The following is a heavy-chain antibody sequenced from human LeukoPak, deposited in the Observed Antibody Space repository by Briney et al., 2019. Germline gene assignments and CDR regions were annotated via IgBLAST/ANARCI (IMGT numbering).Heavy chain of an antibody. CDR3: ARDNGYNWFDP. V-gene: IGHV3-11*01. CDR1: GFTFSDYY. D-gene: IGHD6-25*01. CDR2: NSSSDSTI. Sequence: PGGSLSLSCAASGFTFSDYYVSWTRQATGRGREGVSYNSSSDSTIYYADSVKGRCTISRDNAKNSLYLQMNSLRAEDTAVYYCARDNGYNWFDPWGQGTLVTVSS. J-gene: IGHJ5*02.